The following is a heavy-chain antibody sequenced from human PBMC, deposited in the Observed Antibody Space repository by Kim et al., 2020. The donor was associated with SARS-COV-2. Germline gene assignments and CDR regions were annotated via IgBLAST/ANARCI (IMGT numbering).Heavy chain of an antibody. Sequence: GGSLRLSCAASGFTFSSYGMHWVRQAPGKGLEWVAVISYDGSNKYYADSVKGRFTISRDNSKNTLYLQMDSLRAEDTAVYYCAREDSITMIVVVITRGFDYWGQGTLVTVSS. J-gene: IGHJ4*02. CDR2: ISYDGSNK. D-gene: IGHD3-22*01. V-gene: IGHV3-33*05. CDR1: GFTFSSYG. CDR3: AREDSITMIVVVITRGFDY.